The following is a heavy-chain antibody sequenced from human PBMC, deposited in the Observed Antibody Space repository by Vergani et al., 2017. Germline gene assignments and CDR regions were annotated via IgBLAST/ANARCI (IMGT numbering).Heavy chain of an antibody. V-gene: IGHV3-30*18. CDR3: AKEVGATGAYYFDY. Sequence: VQLVESGGGLVKPGGSLRLSCAASGFTFSSYGMHWVRQAPGKGLEWVAVISYDGSNKYYADSVKGRFTISRDNSKNTLYLQMNSLRAEDTAVYYCAKEVGATGAYYFDYWGQGTLVTVSS. D-gene: IGHD1-26*01. J-gene: IGHJ4*02. CDR1: GFTFSSYG. CDR2: ISYDGSNK.